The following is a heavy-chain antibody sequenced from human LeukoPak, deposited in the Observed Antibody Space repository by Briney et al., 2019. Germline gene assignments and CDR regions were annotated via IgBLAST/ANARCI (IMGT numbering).Heavy chain of an antibody. J-gene: IGHJ4*02. CDR2: INHSGST. CDR3: ARGRSVLRFLEWNPTTYYFDY. CDR1: GGSFSGYY. V-gene: IGHV4-34*01. D-gene: IGHD3-3*01. Sequence: KPSETLSLTCAVYGGSFSGYYWSWIRLPPGKGLEWIGEINHSGSTNYNPSLKSRVTISVDTSKNQFSLKLSSVTAADTAVYYCARGRSVLRFLEWNPTTYYFDYWGQGTLVTVSS.